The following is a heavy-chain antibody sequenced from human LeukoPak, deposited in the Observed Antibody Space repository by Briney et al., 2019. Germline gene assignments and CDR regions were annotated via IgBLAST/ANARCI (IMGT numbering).Heavy chain of an antibody. D-gene: IGHD5-18*01. CDR3: ARCYLYDYMDV. CDR1: GFTFSSHG. Sequence: HAGGSLRLSCAASGFTFSSHGMSWIRQAPGKGLEWISYISASGKTIYYADSVKGRFTISRDNAQNSLYLQMNSLRADDTAVYYCARCYLYDYMDVWGKGSTVTVSS. CDR2: ISASGKTI. J-gene: IGHJ6*03. V-gene: IGHV3-48*04.